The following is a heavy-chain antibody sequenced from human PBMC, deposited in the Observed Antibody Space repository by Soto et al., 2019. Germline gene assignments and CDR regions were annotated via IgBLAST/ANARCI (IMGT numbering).Heavy chain of an antibody. J-gene: IGHJ4*02. D-gene: IGHD3-10*01. CDR2: MNPNSGNT. CDR1: GYTFTSYD. V-gene: IGHV1-8*01. CDR3: ALLVRGVILNDY. Sequence: KVSCKASGYTFTSYDINWVRQATGQGLEWMGWMNPNSGNTGYAQKFQGRVTMTRNTSISTAYMELSSLRSEDTAVYYCALLVRGVILNDYWGQGTLVTVSS.